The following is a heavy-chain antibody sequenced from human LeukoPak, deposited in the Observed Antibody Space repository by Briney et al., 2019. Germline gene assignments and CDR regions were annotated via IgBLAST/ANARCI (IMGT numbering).Heavy chain of an antibody. Sequence: PSQTLSLTCAVPGGSISSGDYSWSWIRQPPGEGLEWIGFIYNSGNTYYNPSLKSRVTLSVDTSKNQFSLTLSSVTAADTAVYYCARTAYDSSDFYRFDYWGQGTLVTVSS. V-gene: IGHV4-30-4*07. CDR1: GGSISSGDYS. D-gene: IGHD3-22*01. CDR2: IYNSGNT. J-gene: IGHJ4*02. CDR3: ARTAYDSSDFYRFDY.